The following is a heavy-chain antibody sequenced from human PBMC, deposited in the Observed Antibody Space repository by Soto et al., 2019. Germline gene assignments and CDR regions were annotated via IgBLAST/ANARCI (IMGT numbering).Heavy chain of an antibody. J-gene: IGHJ4*02. CDR3: PQVHSSSWSTLHF. CDR1: GFTFDDYA. V-gene: IGHV3-9*01. Sequence: EVLLVESGGGVVQPGRSLRLSCVASGFTFDDYAMFWVRQGPGKGLEWVSGINWNGGAKGYADSMKGRFTISRDNANNSLYLQMNILRPEDTCCDFCPQVHSSSWSTLHFWGQGMLVIGSS. D-gene: IGHD3-22*01. CDR2: INWNGGAK.